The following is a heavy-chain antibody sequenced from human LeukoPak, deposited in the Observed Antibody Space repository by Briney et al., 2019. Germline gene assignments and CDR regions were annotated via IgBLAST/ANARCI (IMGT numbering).Heavy chain of an antibody. D-gene: IGHD5-18*01. J-gene: IGHJ4*02. CDR2: INHSGST. CDR3: ARGGFIQPVDY. Sequence: SETLSLTCAVYGGPFSGYYWSWIRQPPGKGLEWIGEINHSGSTNYNPSLKSRVTISVDTSKNQFSLKLSSVTAADTAVYYCARGGFIQPVDYWGQGTLVTVSS. V-gene: IGHV4-34*01. CDR1: GGPFSGYY.